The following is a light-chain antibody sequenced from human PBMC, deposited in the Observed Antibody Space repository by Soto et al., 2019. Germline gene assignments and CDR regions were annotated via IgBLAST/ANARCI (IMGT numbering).Light chain of an antibody. J-gene: IGKJ2*01. Sequence: DIQMTQSPSTLSGSVGDRVTITCRASQTISSWLAWYQQKPGKAPKLLIYKASSLQSGVPSRFSGRGSGTDFTLIISSLQHEDFATYYCQQGYSARYTFGPGTKLEI. CDR1: QTISSW. CDR2: KAS. V-gene: IGKV1-5*03. CDR3: QQGYSARYT.